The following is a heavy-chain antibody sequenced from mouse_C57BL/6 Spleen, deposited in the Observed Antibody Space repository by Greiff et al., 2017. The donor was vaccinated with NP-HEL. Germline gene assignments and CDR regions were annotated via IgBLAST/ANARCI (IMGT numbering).Heavy chain of an antibody. J-gene: IGHJ3*01. D-gene: IGHD2-12*01. Sequence: VQLQQPGAELVRPGSSVKLSCKASGYTFTSYWMDWVKQRPGQGLEWIGNIYPSDSETHYNQKFKDKATLTVDKSSSTAYMQLSSLTSEDSAVYYCARGYYRGGFAYWGQGTLVTVSA. CDR3: ARGYYRGGFAY. V-gene: IGHV1-61*01. CDR1: GYTFTSYW. CDR2: IYPSDSET.